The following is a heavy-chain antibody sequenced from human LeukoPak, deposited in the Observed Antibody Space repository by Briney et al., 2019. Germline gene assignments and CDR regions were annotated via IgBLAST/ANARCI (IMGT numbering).Heavy chain of an antibody. CDR2: ISGSGTYT. V-gene: IGHV3-23*01. J-gene: IGHJ6*02. Sequence: GGSLRLSCAASGFTFSNMNWVHQAPGKGLEWVSSISGSGTYTYHADSVKGRFTISRDNSKNTLYLQMHSLRAEDTAVYYCAKGAMSTQGMDVWGQGTTVTVSS. D-gene: IGHD2/OR15-2a*01. CDR3: AKGAMSTQGMDV. CDR1: GFTFSN.